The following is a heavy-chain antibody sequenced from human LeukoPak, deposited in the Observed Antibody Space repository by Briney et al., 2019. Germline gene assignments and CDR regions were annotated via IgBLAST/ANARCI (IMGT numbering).Heavy chain of an antibody. CDR3: ARERGYSGYDYVDY. J-gene: IGHJ4*02. V-gene: IGHV1-2*02. CDR1: GYTFTGYY. CDR2: INPNSGGT. D-gene: IGHD5-12*01. Sequence: ASVKVSCKASGYTFTGYYMHWVRQAPGQGLEWMGWINPNSGGTNYAQKFQGRVTMTRDTSISTAYMELSRLRSDDTAVYYCARERGYSGYDYVDYWGQGTLDTVSS.